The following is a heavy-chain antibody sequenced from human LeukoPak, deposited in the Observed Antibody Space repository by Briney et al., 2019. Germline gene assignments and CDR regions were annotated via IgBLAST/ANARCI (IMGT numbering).Heavy chain of an antibody. D-gene: IGHD1-26*01. CDR2: INHSGST. J-gene: IGHJ4*02. Sequence: PSETLSLTCTVSGYSISSGYYWGWIRQPPGKGLEWIGEINHSGSTNYNPSLKSRATISVDTSKNHFSLKLSSVTAADTAVYYCARHNLHSGSFDFDYWGQGTLVTVSS. V-gene: IGHV4-38-2*02. CDR1: GYSISSGYY. CDR3: ARHNLHSGSFDFDY.